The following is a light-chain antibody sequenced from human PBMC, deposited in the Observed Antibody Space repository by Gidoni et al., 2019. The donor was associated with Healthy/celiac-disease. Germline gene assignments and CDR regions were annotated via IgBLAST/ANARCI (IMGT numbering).Light chain of an antibody. J-gene: IGKJ4*01. CDR2: GAS. CDR3: QQHGSSPART. V-gene: IGKV3-20*01. Sequence: LVFTQSPRTLSLSPGERATLSCRASQSVSSSYFAWYQQKPGQAPRLLIYGASSRATGIPDRCSGSGSGTDFTLTISRLEPEDFAVYYCQQHGSSPARTFGGGTKVEIK. CDR1: QSVSSSY.